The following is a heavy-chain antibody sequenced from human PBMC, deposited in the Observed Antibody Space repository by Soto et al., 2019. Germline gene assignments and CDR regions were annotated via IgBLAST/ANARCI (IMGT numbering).Heavy chain of an antibody. Sequence: QVHLVESGGGVVQPGRSLRLTCAASGFTLSSYGMHWVRQAPGKGLEWVAVIWYDGSNKYYADSVKGRFTISRDNSKNTLYLQMNSLRAEDTAVYYCARDQSSGFIDYWGQGTLVTVSS. D-gene: IGHD3-22*01. CDR2: IWYDGSNK. CDR1: GFTLSSYG. V-gene: IGHV3-33*01. J-gene: IGHJ4*02. CDR3: ARDQSSGFIDY.